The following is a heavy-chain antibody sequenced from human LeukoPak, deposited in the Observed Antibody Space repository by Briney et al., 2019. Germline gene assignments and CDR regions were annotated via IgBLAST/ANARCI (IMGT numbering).Heavy chain of an antibody. CDR2: ISANFGTA. D-gene: IGHD2/OR15-2a*01. CDR1: GGTFSSYA. V-gene: IGHV1-69*06. J-gene: IGHJ6*03. Sequence: ASVKVSCKASGGTFSSYAISWVRQAPGQGLEWMGGISANFGTANYAQKFQRRVTITPDMSTPTAYMELSSLRSDDSAVYYCASVSNLPAGLKLYYYSYMDVWGKGTRVTVSS. CDR3: ASVSNLPAGLKLYYYSYMDV.